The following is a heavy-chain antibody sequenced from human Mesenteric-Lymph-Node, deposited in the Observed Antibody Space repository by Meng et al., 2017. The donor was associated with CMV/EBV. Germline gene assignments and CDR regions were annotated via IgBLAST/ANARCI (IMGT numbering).Heavy chain of an antibody. D-gene: IGHD3-10*01. J-gene: IGHJ5*02. Sequence: RGLVPPRGLLCLNCTFSGWPLSSSSLDWTWIRHPPGKGPELCGSFVYSGSAHYNPALESRVTIFIDKSKNEFFLILGSVTAADTDMYVCARGTLTYSYGPVWIDPWGQGTLVTVSS. CDR1: GWPLSSSSLD. CDR2: FVYSGSA. V-gene: IGHV4-39*01. CDR3: ARGTLTYSYGPVWIDP.